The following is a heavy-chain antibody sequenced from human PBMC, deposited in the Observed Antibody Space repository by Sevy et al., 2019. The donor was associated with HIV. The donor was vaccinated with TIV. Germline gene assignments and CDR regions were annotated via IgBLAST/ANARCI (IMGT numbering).Heavy chain of an antibody. Sequence: ASVKVSCKVSGYTLTELSMHWVRQAPGKGLEWVGGFDPEDGETIYAQKFQGRVTMTEDTSTDTAYMELSSLRSEDTAVYYCATGGGRVRYFDWLPYYYYGMDVWGQGTTVTVSS. CDR2: FDPEDGET. V-gene: IGHV1-24*01. J-gene: IGHJ6*02. CDR1: GYTLTELS. CDR3: ATGGGRVRYFDWLPYYYYGMDV. D-gene: IGHD3-9*01.